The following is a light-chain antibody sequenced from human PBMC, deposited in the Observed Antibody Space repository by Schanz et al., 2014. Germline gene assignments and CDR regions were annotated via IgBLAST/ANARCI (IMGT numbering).Light chain of an antibody. CDR1: QSIRSW. Sequence: DIQMTQSPSTLSASVGDRVTITCRASQSIRSWLAWYQQKPGKAPKLLIYDASTLKSGVPSGFSGSGSGTEFTLTISSLQPGDFATYYCQEYSTYSQTFGQGTKVEIK. CDR3: QEYSTYSQT. J-gene: IGKJ1*01. V-gene: IGKV1-5*01. CDR2: DAS.